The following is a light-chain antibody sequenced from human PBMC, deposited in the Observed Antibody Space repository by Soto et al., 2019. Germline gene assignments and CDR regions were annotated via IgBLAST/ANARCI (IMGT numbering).Light chain of an antibody. J-gene: IGLJ2*01. CDR2: EVT. Sequence: QSALTQTPSASGSIGQSVTISCTGTSSDVGRYNYVSWYQQHPGKAPRVIIFEVTKRPSGVPDRFSGSRSGNMASLTVSGLRPEDEADYFCTSYTGSDRLLIGGGTKLTVL. CDR3: TSYTGSDRLL. V-gene: IGLV2-8*01. CDR1: SSDVGRYNY.